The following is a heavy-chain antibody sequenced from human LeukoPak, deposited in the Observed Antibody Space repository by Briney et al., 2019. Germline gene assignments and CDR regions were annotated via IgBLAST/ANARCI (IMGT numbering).Heavy chain of an antibody. V-gene: IGHV3-23*01. CDR3: ARDSAAGYSSSWYVGGFDP. CDR1: GFTFSSYA. D-gene: IGHD6-13*01. J-gene: IGHJ5*02. Sequence: GGSLRLSCAASGFTFSSYAMSWVRQAPGKGLEWVSAISGSGGSTYYADSLKGRFTISRDNSKNTLYLQMNSLRAEDTAVYYCARDSAAGYSSSWYVGGFDPWGQGTLVTVSS. CDR2: ISGSGGST.